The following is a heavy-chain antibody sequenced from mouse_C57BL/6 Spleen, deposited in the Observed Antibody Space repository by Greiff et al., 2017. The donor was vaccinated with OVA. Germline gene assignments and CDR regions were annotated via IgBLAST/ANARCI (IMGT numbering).Heavy chain of an antibody. Sequence: VQLQQPGAELVKPGASVKVSCKASGYTFTSYWMHWVKQRPGQGLEWIGRIHPSDSDTNYNQKFKGKATLTVDKSSSTAYMQLSSLTSEDSAVYYCAISITTVVAADYWGQGTTLPVAS. CDR2: IHPSDSDT. V-gene: IGHV1-74*01. D-gene: IGHD1-1*01. CDR1: GYTFTSYW. CDR3: AISITTVVAADY. J-gene: IGHJ2*01.